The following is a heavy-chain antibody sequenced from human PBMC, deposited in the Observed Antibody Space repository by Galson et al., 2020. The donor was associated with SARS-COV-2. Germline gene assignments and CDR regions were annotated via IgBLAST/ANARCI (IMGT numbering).Heavy chain of an antibody. D-gene: IGHD5-12*01. V-gene: IGHV3-13*01. Sequence: GGSLRLSCAASGFTFSSYDMHWVRQATGKGLEWVSAIGTAGDTYYPGSVKGRFTISRENAKNSLYLQMNSLRAGDTAVYYCARGLVATIGAPYYFDYWGQGTLVTVSS. J-gene: IGHJ4*02. CDR2: IGTAGDT. CDR1: GFTFSSYD. CDR3: ARGLVATIGAPYYFDY.